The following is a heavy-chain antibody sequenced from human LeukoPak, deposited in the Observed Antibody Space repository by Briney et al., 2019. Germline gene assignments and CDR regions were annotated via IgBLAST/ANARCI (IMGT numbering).Heavy chain of an antibody. CDR1: GFTFSNFA. CDR2: ISSGGTTI. J-gene: IGHJ4*02. V-gene: IGHV3-48*01. CDR3: VRDRHWLAFDY. D-gene: IGHD6-19*01. Sequence: GGSLRLSCEASGFTFSNFAMNWVRQAPGKGLEWISFISSGGTTISYADSVRGRFTISRDNARNSLFLQMNSLRAEDTAVYYCVRDRHWLAFDYWGQGTLVTVSS.